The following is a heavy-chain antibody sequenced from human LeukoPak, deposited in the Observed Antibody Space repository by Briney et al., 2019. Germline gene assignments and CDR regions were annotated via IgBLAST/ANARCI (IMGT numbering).Heavy chain of an antibody. Sequence: PGGSLRLSCAASGFTFSSYGMHWVRQAPGKGLEWVAVIWYDGSKKYYADSVKGRFTISRDNSKNTLYLQMNSLRAEDTAVYYCARDLRRVRTTVTTGYFDYWGQGTLVTVSS. D-gene: IGHD4-17*01. CDR3: ARDLRRVRTTVTTGYFDY. J-gene: IGHJ4*02. V-gene: IGHV3-33*01. CDR1: GFTFSSYG. CDR2: IWYDGSKK.